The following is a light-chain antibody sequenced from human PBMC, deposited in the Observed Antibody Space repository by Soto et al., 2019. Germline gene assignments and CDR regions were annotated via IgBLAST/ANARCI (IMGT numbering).Light chain of an antibody. Sequence: ESVLMQSPGALFLSPGERATLSCRASQSVSSSYLAWYQQKPGQAPRLFIYGASTRATGIPDRFSGSGSGTDFTLTISRLEPEDFAVYYCQQYGSSLPLTFGGGTKVDIK. CDR1: QSVSSSY. CDR3: QQYGSSLPLT. V-gene: IGKV3-20*01. CDR2: GAS. J-gene: IGKJ4*01.